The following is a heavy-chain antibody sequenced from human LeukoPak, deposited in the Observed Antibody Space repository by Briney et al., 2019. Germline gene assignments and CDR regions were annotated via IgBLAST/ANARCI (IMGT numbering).Heavy chain of an antibody. D-gene: IGHD3-22*01. V-gene: IGHV3-23*01. Sequence: GGSLRLSCAASGLTFSSYAMSWVRQAPGKGLEWVSCISGNGGSTYYADSVKGRFTISRDNSKNTLYLQMNSLRAEDTAVYYCATQLSSGWPLRHLPFDYWGQGTLVTVSS. CDR3: ATQLSSGWPLRHLPFDY. CDR1: GLTFSSYA. CDR2: ISGNGGST. J-gene: IGHJ4*02.